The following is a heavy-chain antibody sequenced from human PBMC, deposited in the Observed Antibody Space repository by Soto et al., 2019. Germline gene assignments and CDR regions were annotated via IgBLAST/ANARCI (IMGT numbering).Heavy chain of an antibody. Sequence: GGSLRLSCAASGFTFSNYGMHWVRQVPGKGPVWVSRIDSKGSSTTCADSVKRRFTISRDNAKNTLYLQMNSLRAEDTALSYCASDPLTYGTTFDYWGQGTLVTVSS. CDR3: ASDPLTYGTTFDY. CDR2: IDSKGSST. J-gene: IGHJ4*02. D-gene: IGHD3-16*01. CDR1: GFTFSNYG. V-gene: IGHV3-74*01.